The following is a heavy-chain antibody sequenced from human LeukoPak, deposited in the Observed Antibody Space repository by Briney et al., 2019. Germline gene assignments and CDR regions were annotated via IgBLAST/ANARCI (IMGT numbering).Heavy chain of an antibody. J-gene: IGHJ4*02. Sequence: SETLSLTCSVSGYSISSGYYWGWIRQPPGKGLEWIGSIYHSGSTYYNPSLKSRVTISVDTSKYQFSLKLSSVTAADTAVYYCAIHTYYDSSGYYYWGQGTLVTVSS. CDR3: AIHTYYDSSGYYY. CDR1: GYSISSGYY. D-gene: IGHD3-22*01. CDR2: IYHSGST. V-gene: IGHV4-38-2*01.